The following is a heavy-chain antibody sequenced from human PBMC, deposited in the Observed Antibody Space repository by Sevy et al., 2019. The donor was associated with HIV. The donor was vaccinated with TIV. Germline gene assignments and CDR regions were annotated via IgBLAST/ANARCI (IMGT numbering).Heavy chain of an antibody. J-gene: IGHJ4*01. CDR1: GFTFSNYA. CDR3: ARAGIGALGDY. V-gene: IGHV3-33*08. CDR2: IWYDGSNK. Sequence: GGSLRLSCAASGFTFSNYAIHWVRQAPGKGLEWVALIWYDGSNKYYADSVKGRFTISRDNSKNTVHLQMNSLRAEDMAMYYCARAGIGALGDYWGHGTLVTVSS. D-gene: IGHD6-13*01.